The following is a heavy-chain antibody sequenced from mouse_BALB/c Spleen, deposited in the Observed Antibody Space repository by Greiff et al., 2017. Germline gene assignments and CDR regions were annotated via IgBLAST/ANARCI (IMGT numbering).Heavy chain of an antibody. J-gene: IGHJ3*01. CDR2: IYPGDGDT. Sequence: VQLQQSGAELARPGASVKLSCKASGYTFTSYWMQWVKQRPGQGLEWIGAIYPGDGDTRYTQKFKGKATLTADKSSSTAYMQLSSLASEDSAVYYCARSGGWFAYWGQGTLVTVSA. CDR3: ARSGGWFAY. CDR1: GYTFTSYW. V-gene: IGHV1-87*01.